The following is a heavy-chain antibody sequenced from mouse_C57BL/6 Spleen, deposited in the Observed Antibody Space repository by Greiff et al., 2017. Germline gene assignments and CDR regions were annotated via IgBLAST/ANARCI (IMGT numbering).Heavy chain of an antibody. CDR2: IHPNSGST. CDR1: GYTFTSYW. J-gene: IGHJ2*01. Sequence: VQLQQSGAELVKPGASVKLSCKASGYTFTSYWMHWVKQRPGQGLEWIGMIHPNSGSTNYNEKFKSKATLTVDKSSSTAYMQLSSLTSEDSAVYYCANYGSSHYFDYWGQGTTLTVSS. CDR3: ANYGSSHYFDY. D-gene: IGHD1-1*01. V-gene: IGHV1-64*01.